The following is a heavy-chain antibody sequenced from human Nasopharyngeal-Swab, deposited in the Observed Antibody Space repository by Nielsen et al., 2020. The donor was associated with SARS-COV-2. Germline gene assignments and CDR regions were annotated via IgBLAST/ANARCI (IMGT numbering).Heavy chain of an antibody. V-gene: IGHV3-11*04. CDR3: ASGGYDFWSGYPYDY. CDR2: ISTTGSSK. CDR1: GFTFSDYC. Sequence: LSLTCAASGFTFSDYCMSWIRQAPGKGLEWVSHISTTGSSKYYADSLKGRFTISRDNDKNSLYLQMNSLRADDTAVHYCASGGYDFWSGYPYDYWGLGTLVTVSS. D-gene: IGHD3-3*01. J-gene: IGHJ4*02.